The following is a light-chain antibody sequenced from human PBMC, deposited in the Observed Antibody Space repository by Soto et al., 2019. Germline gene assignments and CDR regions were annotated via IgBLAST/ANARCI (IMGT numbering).Light chain of an antibody. J-gene: IGKJ1*01. V-gene: IGKV4-1*01. CDR2: SAS. Sequence: DIVMTQSPYSLAVSLGERATIDCKSSQSVLYSSNNKNYLSWYQQKVGQPPKVLIYSASTREAGVPDRFSGSGSGTDFTLTISSLEAEDVAIYYCQQYYSLPPTFGQGTKVDIK. CDR1: QSVLYSSNNKNY. CDR3: QQYYSLPPT.